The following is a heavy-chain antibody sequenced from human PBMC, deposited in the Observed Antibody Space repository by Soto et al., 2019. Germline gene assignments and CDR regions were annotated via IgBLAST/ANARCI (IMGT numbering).Heavy chain of an antibody. J-gene: IGHJ4*02. CDR3: AADPHYDFWSGYYQYYFDY. V-gene: IGHV1-58*01. CDR1: GFTFTSSA. Sequence: ASVKVSCKASGFTFTSSAVQWVRQARGQRLEWIGWIVVGSGNTNYAQKFQERVTITRDMSTNTAYMELSSLRSEDTAVHYCAADPHYDFWSGYYQYYFDYWGQGTLVTVSS. CDR2: IVVGSGNT. D-gene: IGHD3-3*01.